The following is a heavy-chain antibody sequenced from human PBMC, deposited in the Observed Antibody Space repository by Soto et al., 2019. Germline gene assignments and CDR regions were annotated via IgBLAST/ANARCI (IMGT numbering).Heavy chain of an antibody. Sequence: GAPAKVCCKASRYRFTSYYMHWLRQAHGQGLEWMGIINPSGGSTSYAQKFQGRVTMTRDTSTSTVYMELSSLRSEDTAVYYSARVGYSSSSGSFDYSGQGTLVTVSS. CDR1: RYRFTSYY. J-gene: IGHJ4*02. V-gene: IGHV1-46*03. CDR3: ARVGYSSSSGSFDY. D-gene: IGHD6-6*01. CDR2: INPSGGST.